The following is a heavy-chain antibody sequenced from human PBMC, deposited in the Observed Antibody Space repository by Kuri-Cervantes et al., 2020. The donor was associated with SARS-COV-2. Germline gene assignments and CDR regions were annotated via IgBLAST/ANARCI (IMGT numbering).Heavy chain of an antibody. CDR2: IRYDGSNK. Sequence: GGSLRLSCAASGFTFSSYAMHWVRQAPGKGLEWVAFIRYDGSNKYHADSVKGRFTISRDNSKNTLYLQMNSLRAEDTAVYYCGAQLVLAFDIWGQGTMVTVSS. V-gene: IGHV3-30*02. D-gene: IGHD6-13*01. CDR3: GAQLVLAFDI. CDR1: GFTFSSYA. J-gene: IGHJ3*02.